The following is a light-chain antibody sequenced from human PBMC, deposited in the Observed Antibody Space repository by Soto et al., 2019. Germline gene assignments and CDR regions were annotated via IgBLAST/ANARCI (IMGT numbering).Light chain of an antibody. V-gene: IGKV1-5*01. Sequence: DIQMTQSPSTLSASVGDRVTITCRASQSISSWLAWYQQKPGKAHKLLIYDASSLESGVPSRFSGSGSGTEFTLTISSLQPDDFATYYCQQYNRYPDTFGHGTKLEIK. CDR1: QSISSW. CDR2: DAS. J-gene: IGKJ2*01. CDR3: QQYNRYPDT.